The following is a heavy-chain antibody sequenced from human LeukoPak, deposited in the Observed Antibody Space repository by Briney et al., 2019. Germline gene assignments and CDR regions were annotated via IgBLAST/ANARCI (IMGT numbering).Heavy chain of an antibody. D-gene: IGHD3-22*01. Sequence: PGGSLRLSCAASGFIVSSNCMSWVRQAPGKGREWVSVIYSGGGTSYADSVKGRFTISRDNVKNTLYLQMNSLRAEDTAVYYCAREPNYYDSSGYSYDAFDVWGQGTMVTVSS. CDR1: GFIVSSNC. CDR2: IYSGGGT. V-gene: IGHV3-53*01. J-gene: IGHJ3*01. CDR3: AREPNYYDSSGYSYDAFDV.